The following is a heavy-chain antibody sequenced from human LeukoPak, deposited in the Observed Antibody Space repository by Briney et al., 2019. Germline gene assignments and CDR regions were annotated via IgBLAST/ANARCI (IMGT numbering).Heavy chain of an antibody. CDR3: ARGPSPSGDFSFGY. CDR1: GGSFSGYY. V-gene: IGHV4-34*01. Sequence: SETLSLTCAVYGGSFSGYYWSWIRQPPGKGLERIGEINHSGSTNYNPSLKSRVTISVDTSKNQFSLKLSSVTAADTAVYYCARGPSPSGDFSFGYWGQGTLVTVSS. J-gene: IGHJ4*02. D-gene: IGHD4-17*01. CDR2: INHSGST.